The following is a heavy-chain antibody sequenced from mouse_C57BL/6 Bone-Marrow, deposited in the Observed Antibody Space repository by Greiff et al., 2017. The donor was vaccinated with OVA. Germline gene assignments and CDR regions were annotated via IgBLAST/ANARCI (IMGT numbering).Heavy chain of an antibody. CDR1: GFTFSDYG. Sequence: EVKLMESGGGLVKPGGSLKLSCAASGFTFSDYGMHWVRQAPEKGLEWVGYISSGSSTIYYADTVKGRFTISRDKAKNTLFLQMTSLRSEDTAMYYCARRSTIVTFDYWGQGTTLTVSS. CDR2: ISSGSSTI. J-gene: IGHJ2*01. CDR3: ARRSTIVTFDY. D-gene: IGHD2-5*01. V-gene: IGHV5-17*01.